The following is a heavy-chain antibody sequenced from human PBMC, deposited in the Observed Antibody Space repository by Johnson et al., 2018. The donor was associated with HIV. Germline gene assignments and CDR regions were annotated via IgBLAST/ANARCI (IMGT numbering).Heavy chain of an antibody. V-gene: IGHV3-23*04. D-gene: IGHD2-15*01. CDR3: ASGRVGGKDAFDI. CDR1: GFIFSSYW. J-gene: IGHJ3*02. CDR2: ISGSGGST. Sequence: VQLVESGGGLVQPGGSLRLSCAASGFIFSSYWMSWVRQAPGKGLEWVSAISGSGGSTYYADSVKGRFTISRDNSKNTLYLQMNSLRAEDTAVYYCASGRVGGKDAFDIWGQGTMVTVSS.